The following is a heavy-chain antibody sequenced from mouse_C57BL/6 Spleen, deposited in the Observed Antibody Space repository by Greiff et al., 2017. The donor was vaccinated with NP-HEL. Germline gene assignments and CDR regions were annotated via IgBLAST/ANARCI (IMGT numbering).Heavy chain of an antibody. Sequence: VQLQESGAELVKPGASVKISCKASGYAFSSYWMNWVKQRPGKGLEWIGQIYPGDGDTNYNGKFKGKATLTADKSSSTAYMQVSSLTSEDSAVYFCAREAQATTFDYWGQGTTLTVSS. J-gene: IGHJ2*01. V-gene: IGHV1-80*01. CDR3: AREAQATTFDY. D-gene: IGHD3-2*02. CDR1: GYAFSSYW. CDR2: IYPGDGDT.